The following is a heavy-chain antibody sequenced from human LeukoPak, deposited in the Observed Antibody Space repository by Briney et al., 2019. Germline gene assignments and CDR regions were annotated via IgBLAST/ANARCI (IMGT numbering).Heavy chain of an antibody. Sequence: GGSLRLSCAASGFTFSNYAMNWVRQAPGKGLEWVSAISGSGDSTYYADSVKGRFTISRDNSKNTLSLQMNSLRAEDTAVYYCAKAASGNWNDVSDYWGQGTLVTVSS. V-gene: IGHV3-23*01. CDR2: ISGSGDST. CDR1: GFTFSNYA. D-gene: IGHD1-20*01. CDR3: AKAASGNWNDVSDY. J-gene: IGHJ4*02.